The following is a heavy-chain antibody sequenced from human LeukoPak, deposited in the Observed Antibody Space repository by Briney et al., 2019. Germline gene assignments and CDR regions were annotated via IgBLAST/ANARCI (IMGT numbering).Heavy chain of an antibody. D-gene: IGHD3-10*01. J-gene: IGHJ4*02. V-gene: IGHV1-2*02. CDR2: INPNSGGT. Sequence: ASVKVSCKASGYTFTGYYMHWVRQAPGQGLEWMGWINPNSGGTNYAQKFQGRVTMTRDTSISTAYMELSRLRSDDTAVYYCARLWNSMVRGVITPFDYWGQGTLVTVSS. CDR3: ARLWNSMVRGVITPFDY. CDR1: GYTFTGYY.